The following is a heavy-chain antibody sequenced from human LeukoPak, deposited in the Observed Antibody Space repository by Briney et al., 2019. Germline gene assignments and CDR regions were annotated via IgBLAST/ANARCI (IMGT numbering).Heavy chain of an antibody. J-gene: IGHJ6*03. Sequence: GGSLRLSCAASGFTFSSYAMSWVRQAPGKGLEWVSAISGSGGSTYYADSVKGRFTISRDNSKNTLYLQMKSLRAEDTAVYFCAKGGGYEAQYYYYYLDVWGKGTTVTIS. CDR1: GFTFSSYA. CDR2: ISGSGGST. V-gene: IGHV3-23*01. CDR3: AKGGGYEAQYYYYYLDV. D-gene: IGHD5-12*01.